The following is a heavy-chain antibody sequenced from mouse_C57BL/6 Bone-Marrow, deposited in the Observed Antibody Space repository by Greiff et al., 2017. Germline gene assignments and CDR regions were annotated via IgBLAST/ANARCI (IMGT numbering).Heavy chain of an antibody. CDR3: ARTLWYAMDY. Sequence: QVQLQQPGAELVKPGASVKLSCKASGYPFTSYWMHWVKQRPGQGLEWIGMIHPNSGSTNYNEKFKSKATLTVDKASSTAYMQLSSLTSEDSAVYYCARTLWYAMDYWGQGTSVTVSS. D-gene: IGHD1-1*02. J-gene: IGHJ4*01. V-gene: IGHV1-64*01. CDR2: IHPNSGST. CDR1: GYPFTSYW.